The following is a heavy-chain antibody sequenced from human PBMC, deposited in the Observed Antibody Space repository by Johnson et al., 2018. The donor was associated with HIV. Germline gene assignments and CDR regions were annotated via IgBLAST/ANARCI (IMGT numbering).Heavy chain of an antibody. CDR1: GFTFDDYA. Sequence: MLLVESWGGLVQPGRSLRLSCAASGFTFDDYAMHWVRQAPGKGLEWVAVFYSDSNTYSSDSVKGRFTISRDNSKNTLYLQMNSLRAEDTAVYYCARERIAAAGLDAFDIWGQGTMVTVSS. J-gene: IGHJ3*02. D-gene: IGHD6-13*01. CDR2: FYSDSNT. CDR3: ARERIAAAGLDAFDI. V-gene: IGHV3-66*01.